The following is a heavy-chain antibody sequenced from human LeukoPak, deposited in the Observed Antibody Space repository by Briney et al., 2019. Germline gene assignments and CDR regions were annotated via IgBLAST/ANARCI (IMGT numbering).Heavy chain of an antibody. D-gene: IGHD6-6*01. CDR2: LYYSGSP. CDR3: ARDRGVAARRYWFDP. V-gene: IGHV4-39*07. J-gene: IGHJ5*02. CDR1: GGSISSSSYS. Sequence: SETLSLPCTVSGGSISSSSYSRGWLRQPPGTGLEWIASLYYSGSPYYHPSLQSRLTPSVDTSHTQFSLKLSSVTAADTAGYYCARDRGVAARRYWFDPWGQGTLVTVSS.